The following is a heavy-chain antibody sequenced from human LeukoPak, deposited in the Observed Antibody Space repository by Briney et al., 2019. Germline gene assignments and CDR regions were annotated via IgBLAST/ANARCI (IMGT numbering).Heavy chain of an antibody. CDR2: IYYSGST. J-gene: IGHJ3*02. D-gene: IGHD3-9*01. CDR3: ARRTQLNGPLYDILTGYHDAFDI. Sequence: SETLSLTCVVSGDSISDYYWTWIRQPPGKGLEWLGYIYYSGSTSYNPSLESRITMSVDTSKNQFSLKLSSVTAADTAVYYCARRTQLNGPLYDILTGYHDAFDIWGQGTMVTVSS. V-gene: IGHV4-59*08. CDR1: GDSISDYY.